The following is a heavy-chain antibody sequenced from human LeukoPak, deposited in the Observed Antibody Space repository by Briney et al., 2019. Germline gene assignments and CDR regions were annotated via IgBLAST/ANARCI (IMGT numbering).Heavy chain of an antibody. CDR1: GFTFSSYA. CDR2: ISYRGSNK. J-gene: IGHJ4*02. V-gene: IGHV3-30*04. Sequence: GRSLRLSCAASGFTFSSYAMHWVRQAPGKGLEWVAVISYRGSNKYYTDSVKGRFTISRDNSKNTLYLQMNSLRAEDTAVYYCAKGYYYGPGSYPFDYWGQGTLVTVSS. CDR3: AKGYYYGPGSYPFDY. D-gene: IGHD3-10*01.